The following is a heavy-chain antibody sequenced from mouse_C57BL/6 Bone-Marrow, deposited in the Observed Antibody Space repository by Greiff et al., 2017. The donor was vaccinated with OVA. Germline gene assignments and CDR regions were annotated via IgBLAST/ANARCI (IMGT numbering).Heavy chain of an antibody. Sequence: VQLKQSGAELVRPGASVKLSCTASGFNIKDDYMHWVKQRPEQGLEWIGWIDPENGDTEYASKFQGKATITADTSSNTAYLQLSSLTSEDTAVYYCTTFITTVVATPYWYFDVWGTGTTVTVSS. CDR2: IDPENGDT. V-gene: IGHV14-4*01. CDR3: TTFITTVVATPYWYFDV. D-gene: IGHD1-1*01. J-gene: IGHJ1*03. CDR1: GFNIKDDY.